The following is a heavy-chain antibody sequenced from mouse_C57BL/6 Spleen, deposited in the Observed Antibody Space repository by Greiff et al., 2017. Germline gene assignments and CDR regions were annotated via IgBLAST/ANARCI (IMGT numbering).Heavy chain of an antibody. CDR3: ARSDGNSYDFAY. Sequence: QVQLQQPGAELVKPGASVKLSCKASGYTFTSYWMHWVKQRPGQGLEWIGMIHPNSGSTNYNEKFKSKATLTVDKSSSTAYMQLSSLTSEDSAVYYCARSDGNSYDFAYWGQGTLVTVSA. CDR2: IHPNSGST. V-gene: IGHV1-64*01. CDR1: GYTFTSYW. J-gene: IGHJ3*01. D-gene: IGHD1-1*01.